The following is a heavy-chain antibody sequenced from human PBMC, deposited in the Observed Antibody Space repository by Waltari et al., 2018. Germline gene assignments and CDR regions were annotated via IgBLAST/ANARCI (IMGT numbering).Heavy chain of an antibody. CDR2: IHGSGKT. D-gene: IGHD2-15*01. CDR3: ARDRGRGLYLDS. Sequence: QVQLQESGPGLVKPSGTLSLTCAVSGDSVSSAYWWSWVRQPPGKGLEWIGKIHGSGKTHYHPSLESRVTVSMDTSNNQFTLKVTSATAADTGVYYCARDRGRGLYLDSWGQGTQVTVSP. J-gene: IGHJ4*02. CDR1: GDSVSSAYW. V-gene: IGHV4-4*02.